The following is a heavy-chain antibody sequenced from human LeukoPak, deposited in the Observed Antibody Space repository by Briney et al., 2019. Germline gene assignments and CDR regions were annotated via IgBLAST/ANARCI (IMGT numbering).Heavy chain of an antibody. Sequence: GGSLRLSCAASGLTFSSYGMHWVRQAPGKGLEWVAVIWYDGSNKYYADSVKGRFTISRDNSKNTLYLQMNSLRAEDTAVYYCAKTRYSSSPSGAVGYWGQGTLVTVSS. J-gene: IGHJ4*02. CDR1: GLTFSSYG. CDR3: AKTRYSSSPSGAVGY. V-gene: IGHV3-33*06. D-gene: IGHD6-6*01. CDR2: IWYDGSNK.